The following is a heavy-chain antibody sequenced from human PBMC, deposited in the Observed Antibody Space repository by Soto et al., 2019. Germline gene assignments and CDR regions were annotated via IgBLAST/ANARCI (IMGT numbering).Heavy chain of an antibody. V-gene: IGHV2-26*01. CDR3: ARIRQHYDSSGYGRYFQH. CDR1: GFSLSNARMG. J-gene: IGHJ1*01. D-gene: IGHD3-22*01. Sequence: QVTLKESGPVLVKPTETLKLTCTVSGFSLSNARMGVSWIRQPPGQALAWLAHIFSNDEKSYNTSLKSRLTISKDTSKSQVGLTMTNMDPVDTAIYCCARIRQHYDSSGYGRYFQHWGQGTLVTVSS. CDR2: IFSNDEK.